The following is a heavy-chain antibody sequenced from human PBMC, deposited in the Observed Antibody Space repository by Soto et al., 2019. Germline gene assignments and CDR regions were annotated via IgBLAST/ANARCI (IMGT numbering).Heavy chain of an antibody. CDR3: ARGTSSTGVYYYYYGMDV. D-gene: IGHD4-17*01. J-gene: IGHJ6*02. CDR2: IWYDGSNK. CDR1: GSTFSSYG. V-gene: IGHV3-33*01. Sequence: GGSLRLSCAASGSTFSSYGMHWVRQAPGKGLEWVAVIWYDGSNKYYADSVKGRFTISRDNSKNTLYLQMNSLRAEDTAVYYCARGTSSTGVYYYYYGMDVWGQGTTVTVSS.